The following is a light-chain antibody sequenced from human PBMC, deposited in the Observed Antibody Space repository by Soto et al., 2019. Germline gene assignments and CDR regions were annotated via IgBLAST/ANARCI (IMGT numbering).Light chain of an antibody. Sequence: DIQMTQSPSTLSASVGDRVTITCRASQSISSWLAWYQQKPGKAPKLLIYDASSLESGVPSRFSGRGSGTEFTLTFSSLQPDDFATYYCQQYNSYWTFGQGTKV. CDR3: QQYNSYWT. J-gene: IGKJ1*01. CDR2: DAS. CDR1: QSISSW. V-gene: IGKV1-5*01.